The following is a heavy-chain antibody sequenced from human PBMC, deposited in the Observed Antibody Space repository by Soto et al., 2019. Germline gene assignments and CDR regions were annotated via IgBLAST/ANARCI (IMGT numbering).Heavy chain of an antibody. V-gene: IGHV4-4*07. J-gene: IGHJ4*02. CDR1: GASITGTSY. CDR2: FSLSGTT. D-gene: IGHD2-8*02. Sequence: TLSLTCTVSGASITGTSYWSWIRQPAGKGLEWIGRFSLSGTTNYNPSLRSRVTMSADVSKNQFSLRLTSVTAADTALYYCARGMTPPGAPAWYYFDSWGQGTLVTSPQ. CDR3: ARGMTPPGAPAWYYFDS.